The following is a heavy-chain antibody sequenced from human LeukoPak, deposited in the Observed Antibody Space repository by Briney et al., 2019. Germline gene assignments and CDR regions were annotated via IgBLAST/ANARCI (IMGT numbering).Heavy chain of an antibody. CDR3: ARGLGNYYNVGWYFDL. CDR2: ISYDGNNK. CDR1: GFNFRNYG. J-gene: IGHJ2*01. V-gene: IGHV3-30*03. D-gene: IGHD3-10*01. Sequence: GRSLRLSCAASGFNFRNYGMYWVRQAPGKGLEWVAVISYDGNNKYYADSVKGRFTVSRDNSKNILYLDMNSLRAEDTAVRYCARGLGNYYNVGWYFDLWGRGTLVTVSS.